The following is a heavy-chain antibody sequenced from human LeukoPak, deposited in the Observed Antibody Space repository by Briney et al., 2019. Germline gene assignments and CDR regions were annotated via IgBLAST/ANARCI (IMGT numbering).Heavy chain of an antibody. CDR1: GFTFSNAW. J-gene: IGHJ4*02. Sequence: PGGSLRLSCAASGFTFSNAWMSWVRQAPGKGLEWVGRIKSKTDGGTTDYAAPVKGRCTISRDDSKNTLYLQMNSLKTEDTAVYYCTTRDQTYYYGSGSYLVDYWGQGTLVTVSS. V-gene: IGHV3-15*01. CDR3: TTRDQTYYYGSGSYLVDY. CDR2: IKSKTDGGTT. D-gene: IGHD3-10*01.